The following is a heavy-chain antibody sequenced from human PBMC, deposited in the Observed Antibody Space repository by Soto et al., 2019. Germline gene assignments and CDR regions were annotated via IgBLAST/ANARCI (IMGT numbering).Heavy chain of an antibody. Sequence: QVHLVQSGAEVKKPGASVKVSCKGSGYIFTTYGITWVRQAPGQGLEWMGWISAHNGNTNYAQKLQSRVTVTRDTSTSTAYMELRNLRCDDTAVYYCARGRYGDYWGQGALVTVSS. V-gene: IGHV1-18*01. CDR3: ARGRYGDY. CDR1: GYIFTTYG. J-gene: IGHJ4*02. CDR2: ISAHNGNT. D-gene: IGHD1-1*01.